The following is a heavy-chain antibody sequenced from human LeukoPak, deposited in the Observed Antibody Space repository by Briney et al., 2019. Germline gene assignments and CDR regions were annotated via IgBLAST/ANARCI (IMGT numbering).Heavy chain of an antibody. D-gene: IGHD3-22*01. CDR1: GDSIGSHY. V-gene: IGHV4-59*11. CDR3: ARDYYDSRGEAFDI. CDR2: IFYVGST. Sequence: SETLSLTCTVSGDSIGSHYWSWIRQPPGKGLEWIGYIFYVGSTNYNPSLKSRVTISVDTSRNQFSLKLNSVTAADTAVYYCARDYYDSRGEAFDIWGQGTMVTVSS. J-gene: IGHJ3*02.